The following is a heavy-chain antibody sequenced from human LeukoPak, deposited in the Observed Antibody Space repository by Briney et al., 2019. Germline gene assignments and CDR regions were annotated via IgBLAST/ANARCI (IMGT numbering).Heavy chain of an antibody. CDR2: IYHGGTT. CDR1: GGSITSSRW. D-gene: IGHD3-16*01. Sequence: RPSETLSLTCAVSGGSITSSRWWSWARQPPGKGLEWIGEIYHGGTTNYNPSLKSRVIMSIDTSKNHFSLKLTSVTAADTAVYYCATYMYGGDYGSYYFEIWGQGTLVTVSS. V-gene: IGHV4-4*02. CDR3: ATYMYGGDYGSYYFEI. J-gene: IGHJ4*02.